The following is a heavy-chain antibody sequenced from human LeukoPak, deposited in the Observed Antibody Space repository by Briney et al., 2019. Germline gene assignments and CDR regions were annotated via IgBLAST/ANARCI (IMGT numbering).Heavy chain of an antibody. CDR2: ISSSSSYT. CDR1: GFTFSDYY. V-gene: IGHV3-11*06. CDR3: ARGSLGDYDY. Sequence: PGGSLRLSCAASGFTFSDYYMSWIRQAPGKGLEWVSYISSSSSYTNYADSVKGRFTISRDNAKISLYLQMNSLRAEDTAVYYCARGSLGDYDYWGQGTLVTVSS. D-gene: IGHD3-3*02. J-gene: IGHJ4*02.